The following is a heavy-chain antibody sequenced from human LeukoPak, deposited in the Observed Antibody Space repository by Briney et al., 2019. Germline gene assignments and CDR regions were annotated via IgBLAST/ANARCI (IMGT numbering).Heavy chain of an antibody. V-gene: IGHV4-59*01. Sequence: SETLSLTCAVYGGSFSSYYWSWIRQPPGKGLEWIGYIYYSGSTNYNPSLKSRVTISVDTSKNQFSLKLSSVTAADTAVYYCARAVPLNYYDSSGYSYFDYWGQGTLVTVSS. CDR2: IYYSGST. D-gene: IGHD3-22*01. CDR1: GGSFSSYY. J-gene: IGHJ4*02. CDR3: ARAVPLNYYDSSGYSYFDY.